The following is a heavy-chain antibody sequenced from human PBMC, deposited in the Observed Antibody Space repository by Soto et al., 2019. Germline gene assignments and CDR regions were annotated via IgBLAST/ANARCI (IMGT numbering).Heavy chain of an antibody. Sequence: QVQLVESGGGVVQPGRSLRLSCAASGFTFSSYGMHWVRQAPGKGLEWVAVIWYDGSNKYYADSVKGRFTISRDNSKNTLYLQMNSLRAEDTAIYYCASSYSSGWYGGWGQGTLVTVSS. CDR3: ASSYSSGWYGG. CDR1: GFTFSSYG. D-gene: IGHD6-19*01. J-gene: IGHJ4*02. CDR2: IWYDGSNK. V-gene: IGHV3-33*01.